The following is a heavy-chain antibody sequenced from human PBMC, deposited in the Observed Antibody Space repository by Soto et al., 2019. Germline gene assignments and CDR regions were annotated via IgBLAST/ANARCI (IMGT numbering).Heavy chain of an antibody. Sequence: QVQLVQSGAEVKKPGSSVKVSCKASGGTFSSYAISWVRQAPGQGLEWMGGIIPIFGTANYAQKFQGRVTITADESTSTAYMELSSLRSEDTGVYYCARDVGRGTYYYDSSGYYYVGAFDIWGQGTMVTVSS. CDR1: GGTFSSYA. D-gene: IGHD3-22*01. V-gene: IGHV1-69*12. CDR2: IIPIFGTA. CDR3: ARDVGRGTYYYDSSGYYYVGAFDI. J-gene: IGHJ3*02.